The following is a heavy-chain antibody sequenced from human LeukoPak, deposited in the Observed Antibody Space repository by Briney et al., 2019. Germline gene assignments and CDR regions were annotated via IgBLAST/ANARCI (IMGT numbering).Heavy chain of an antibody. D-gene: IGHD3-3*01. CDR2: IIPIFGTA. J-gene: IGHJ3*02. CDR1: GGTFSSYA. Sequence: ASVKVSCKASGGTFSSYAISWVRQAPGQGLEWMGGIIPIFGTANYAQKFQGRVTITTDESTSTAYMELSSLRSEDTAVYYCARGSLPPGYDFWSGYRALDAFDIWGQGTMVTVSS. CDR3: ARGSLPPGYDFWSGYRALDAFDI. V-gene: IGHV1-69*05.